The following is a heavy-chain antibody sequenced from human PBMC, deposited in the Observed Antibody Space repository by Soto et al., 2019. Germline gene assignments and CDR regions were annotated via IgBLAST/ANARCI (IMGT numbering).Heavy chain of an antibody. V-gene: IGHV4-59*01. J-gene: IGHJ4*02. CDR2: IYYSGST. D-gene: IGHD2-15*01. CDR1: GGSISSYY. CDR3: ARVGYCSGGSCYATSFDY. Sequence: SETLSLTCTVSGGSISSYYWSWIRQPPGKGLEWIGYIYYSGSTNYNPSLKSRVTISVDTSKNQFSLKLSSVTAADTAVYYCARVGYCSGGSCYATSFDYWGQGTLVTV.